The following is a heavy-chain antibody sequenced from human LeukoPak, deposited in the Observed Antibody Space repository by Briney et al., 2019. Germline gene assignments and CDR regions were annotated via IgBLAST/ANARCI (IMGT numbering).Heavy chain of an antibody. CDR2: INPNSGGT. D-gene: IGHD5-18*01. J-gene: IGHJ4*02. CDR3: ARDVDTAMVTGSGY. Sequence: ASVKVSCKASGYTFTGYYMHWVRQAPGQGLEWMGWINPNSGGTNYAQKFQGRVTMTRDTSISTAYMELSRLRSDDTAVYYCARDVDTAMVTGSGYWGQGTLVTVSS. V-gene: IGHV1-2*02. CDR1: GYTFTGYY.